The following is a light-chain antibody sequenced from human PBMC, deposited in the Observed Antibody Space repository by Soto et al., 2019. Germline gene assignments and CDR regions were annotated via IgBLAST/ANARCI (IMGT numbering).Light chain of an antibody. J-gene: IGLJ3*02. CDR3: ASYTRSTTGV. CDR2: EVT. CDR1: SSDVGGYDY. Sequence: QSVLTQPASVSGSPGQSITISCTGTSSDVGGYDYVSWYQQHPGVAPKLIIYEVTHRPSGVSNRFSGSKSGDTASLTISGLQAEDESHYYCASYTRSTTGVFGGGTKGTVL. V-gene: IGLV2-14*01.